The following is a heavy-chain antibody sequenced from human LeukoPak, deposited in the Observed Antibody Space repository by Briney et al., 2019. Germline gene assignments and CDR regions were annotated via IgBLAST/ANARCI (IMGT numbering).Heavy chain of an antibody. CDR1: GSSFTNYW. Sequence: GESLKISCKGSGSSFTNYWIGWVRQLPGKGLEGMGIIYPGDSHTRYSPSFQGQVTISADKSISTAYLQWSSLKASDTAMYYCARLMVRGAPVDYWGQGTLVTVSS. J-gene: IGHJ4*02. CDR2: IYPGDSHT. CDR3: ARLMVRGAPVDY. V-gene: IGHV5-51*01. D-gene: IGHD3-10*01.